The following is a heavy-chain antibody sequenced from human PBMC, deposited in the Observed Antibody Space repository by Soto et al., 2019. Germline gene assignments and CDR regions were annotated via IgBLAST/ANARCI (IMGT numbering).Heavy chain of an antibody. CDR3: TTQPHYDILTGYYMVMGSYYYYYMDV. V-gene: IGHV3-15*01. CDR1: GFTFSNAW. D-gene: IGHD3-9*01. CDR2: IKSKTDGGTT. Sequence: PGGSLRLSCAASGFTFSNAWMSWVRQAPGKGLEWVGRIKSKTDGGTTDYAAPVKGRFTISRDDSKNTLYLQMNSLKTEDTAVYYCTTQPHYDILTGYYMVMGSYYYYYMDVWGKGTTVTVSS. J-gene: IGHJ6*03.